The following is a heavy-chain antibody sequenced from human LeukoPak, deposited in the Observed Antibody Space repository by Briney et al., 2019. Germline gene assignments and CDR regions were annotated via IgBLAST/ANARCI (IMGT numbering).Heavy chain of an antibody. D-gene: IGHD5-18*01. V-gene: IGHV3-23*01. CDR1: GFTFSNYA. CDR2: ISASGDSE. CDR3: AKDQPQFSYGWHGCVY. Sequence: GGSLRLSCEVSGFTFSNYAMSWVRRAPGQGLEWVSVISASGDSEHLADSVKGRFTISRDNIKNTVYLHLDSLRVEDTAVYYCAKDQPQFSYGWHGCVYGGQG. J-gene: IGHJ4*02.